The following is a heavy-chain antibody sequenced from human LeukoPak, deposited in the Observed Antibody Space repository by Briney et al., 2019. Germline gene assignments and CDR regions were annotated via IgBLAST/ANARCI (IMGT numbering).Heavy chain of an antibody. CDR2: IYSSGST. CDR1: GGSISSYY. CDR3: ARVKSWSGYNALDF. Sequence: PSETLSLTCTVSGGSISSYYWSWIRQPPGKGLEWIGYIYSSGSTNYNPSLNSRVTMSVDTSKNQFSLKLSSVTAADTAVYYCARVKSWSGYNALDFWGQGALVTVSS. D-gene: IGHD3-3*01. V-gene: IGHV4-59*01. J-gene: IGHJ4*02.